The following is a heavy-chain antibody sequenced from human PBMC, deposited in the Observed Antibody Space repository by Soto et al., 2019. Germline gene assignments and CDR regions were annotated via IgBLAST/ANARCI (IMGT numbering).Heavy chain of an antibody. CDR1: GYTFIDYG. V-gene: IGHV1-18*04. CDR3: AREEGISDWHAFDY. Sequence: QVQLVQSGAEVKKPGASMKVSCKASGYTFIDYGISWVRQAPGQGLEWMGWISTYNGNTIYAQKIQGRVTMTTDTSTSTAYVELRSLRSDDTAVYYCAREEGISDWHAFDYWGQGTLVTVSS. J-gene: IGHJ4*02. D-gene: IGHD6-19*01. CDR2: ISTYNGNT.